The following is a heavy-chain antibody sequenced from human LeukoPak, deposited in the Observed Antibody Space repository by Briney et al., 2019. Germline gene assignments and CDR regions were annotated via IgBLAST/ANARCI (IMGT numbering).Heavy chain of an antibody. D-gene: IGHD3-22*01. V-gene: IGHV4-59*08. CDR3: ARHDTRAYYDSSGSYYFDY. CDR1: GGPISSYY. Sequence: SETLSLTCTVSGGPISSYYWSWIRQPPGKGLEWIGYIYYSGSTNYNPSLKSRVTISVGTSKNQFSLKLSSVTAADTAVYYCARHDTRAYYDSSGSYYFDYWGQGTLVTVSS. CDR2: IYYSGST. J-gene: IGHJ4*02.